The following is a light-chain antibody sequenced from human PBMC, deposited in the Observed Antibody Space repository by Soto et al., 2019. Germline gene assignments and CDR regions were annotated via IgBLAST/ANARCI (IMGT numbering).Light chain of an antibody. V-gene: IGKV3-15*01. CDR3: QPYNNWPPIT. CDR1: QSVSSN. CDR2: GAS. Sequence: IVLTQSPGALSFSPGERATLSCRASQSVSSNLAWYQQKPGQAPRLLIYGASTRATGIPARFSGSGSGTEFTLTISSLQSEDFAVYCCQPYNNWPPITFGQGTRLEI. J-gene: IGKJ5*01.